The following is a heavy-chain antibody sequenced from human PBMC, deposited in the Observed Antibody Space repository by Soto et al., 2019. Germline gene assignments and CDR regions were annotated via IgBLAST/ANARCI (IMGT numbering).Heavy chain of an antibody. Sequence: LRLSCAASGFTFSNYAMNWVRQAPGKGLEWVSTISGSGGGTYYADSVKGRFTISRDNSKNTLYLQMNSLRAEDTAVYYCAKDLPSWDYSYGMDVWGQGTTVTVSS. J-gene: IGHJ6*02. V-gene: IGHV3-23*01. CDR1: GFTFSNYA. CDR3: AKDLPSWDYSYGMDV. D-gene: IGHD1-26*01. CDR2: ISGSGGGT.